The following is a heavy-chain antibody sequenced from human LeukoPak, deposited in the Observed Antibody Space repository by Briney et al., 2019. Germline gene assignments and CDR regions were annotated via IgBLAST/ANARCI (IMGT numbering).Heavy chain of an antibody. CDR3: ASRSGTYYRD. V-gene: IGHV4-59*01. J-gene: IGHJ4*02. Sequence: SKTLSLTCTVSGGSINSYYWSWIRQPPGKGLEWIGYIYHSGSTNYNPSLKSRVTISVDTSKNQFSLKLSSVTAADTAVYYCASRSGTYYRDWGQGTLVTVSS. D-gene: IGHD1-26*01. CDR2: IYHSGST. CDR1: GGSINSYY.